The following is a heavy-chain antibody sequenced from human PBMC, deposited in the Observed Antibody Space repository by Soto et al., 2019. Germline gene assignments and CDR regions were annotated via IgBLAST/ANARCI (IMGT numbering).Heavy chain of an antibody. V-gene: IGHV3-30*18. Sequence: GGSLRLSCVASGFTFNSYGVYWVRQAPGKGLEWVAVISSDGSNKYYADSVKGRFTISRDNSKNTLYLQMNSLRAEDTAVYFCAKDPVAVAGNNYYRMDVWGQGTTVTVSS. CDR3: AKDPVAVAGNNYYRMDV. J-gene: IGHJ6*02. D-gene: IGHD6-19*01. CDR1: GFTFNSYG. CDR2: ISSDGSNK.